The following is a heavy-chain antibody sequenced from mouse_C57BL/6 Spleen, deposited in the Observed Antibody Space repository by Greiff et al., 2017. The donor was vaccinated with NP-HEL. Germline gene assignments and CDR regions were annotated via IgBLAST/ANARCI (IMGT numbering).Heavy chain of an antibody. J-gene: IGHJ4*01. CDR3: ARGKFIYYGNFYAMDY. CDR2: INPNNGGT. Sequence: EVQLQQSGPELVKPGASVKISCKASGYTFTDYYMNWVKQSHGKSLEWIGDINPNNGGTSYNQKFKGKATLTVDKSSSTAYMELRSLTSEDSAVYYCARGKFIYYGNFYAMDYWGQGTSVTVSS. D-gene: IGHD2-1*01. V-gene: IGHV1-26*01. CDR1: GYTFTDYY.